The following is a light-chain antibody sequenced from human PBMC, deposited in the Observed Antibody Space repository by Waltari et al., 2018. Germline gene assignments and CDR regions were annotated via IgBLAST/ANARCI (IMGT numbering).Light chain of an antibody. CDR1: QSIDNC. J-gene: IGKJ1*01. CDR2: GAS. Sequence: DIQMTHSPSSVSASVGVRVSIACRASQSIDNCLNWYQQERGKAPNLLIYGASSLQSGVRSRFSGSGSETDITLTIGSLQPGDLAAYYCHESYSTVRTFGQGTKVDI. V-gene: IGKV1-39*01. CDR3: HESYSTVRT.